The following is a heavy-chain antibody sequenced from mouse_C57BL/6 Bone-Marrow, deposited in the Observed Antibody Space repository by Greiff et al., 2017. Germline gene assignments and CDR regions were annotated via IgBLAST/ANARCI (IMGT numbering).Heavy chain of an antibody. D-gene: IGHD1-1*01. CDR2: ISHSGST. CDR1: GYSITSDY. J-gene: IGHJ1*03. CDR3: AIWLLLRNFDV. Sequence: DVQLQESGPGLAKPSQTLSLTCSVTGYSITSDYWNWIRKFPGNKLEYMGYISHSGSTYYNPSLISRISITRDTSKNQYYLQLNTVTPEDTATYDCAIWLLLRNFDVWGTGTTVTVSS. V-gene: IGHV3-8*01.